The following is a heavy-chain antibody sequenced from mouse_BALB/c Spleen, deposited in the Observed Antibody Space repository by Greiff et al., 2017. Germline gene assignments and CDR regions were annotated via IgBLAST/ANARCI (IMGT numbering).Heavy chain of an antibody. Sequence: EVKLMESGGGLVQPGGSRKLSCAASGFTFSSFGMHWVRQAPEKGLEWVAYISSGSSTIYYADTVKGRFTISRDNPKNTLFLQLTSLRSEDTAMYYCARDITVVDFDYWGQGTTLTVSS. CDR1: GFTFSSFG. D-gene: IGHD1-1*01. CDR3: ARDITVVDFDY. CDR2: ISSGSSTI. J-gene: IGHJ2*01. V-gene: IGHV5-17*02.